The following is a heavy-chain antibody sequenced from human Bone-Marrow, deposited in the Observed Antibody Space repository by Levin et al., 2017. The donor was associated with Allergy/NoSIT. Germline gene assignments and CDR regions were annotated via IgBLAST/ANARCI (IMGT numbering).Heavy chain of an antibody. D-gene: IGHD6-19*01. Sequence: PGGSLRLSCSASGFTFSSFAMHWVRLAPGKGLECLSAISSSGDNTYYANSVKGRFTISRDNSKNTLYLQMSSLRTEDTSLYFCVKDRGRSSGWVIEGFDYWGQGTLVTVSS. CDR3: VKDRGRSSGWVIEGFDY. CDR2: ISSSGDNT. V-gene: IGHV3-64D*06. CDR1: GFTFSSFA. J-gene: IGHJ4*02.